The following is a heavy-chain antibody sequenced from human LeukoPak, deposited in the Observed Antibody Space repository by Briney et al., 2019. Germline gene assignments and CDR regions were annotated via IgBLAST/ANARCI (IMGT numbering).Heavy chain of an antibody. Sequence: GGSLRLSCAASGFTFDDYAMHWVRQAPGKGLEWVSGISWNSGNIGYADSVKGRFTISRDNAKNSLYLQMNSLRAEDTALYYCAKEYSSGGYVPYGERFDPWGQGTWSPSPQ. V-gene: IGHV3-9*01. CDR3: AKEYSSGGYVPYGERFDP. D-gene: IGHD6-13*01. CDR1: GFTFDDYA. J-gene: IGHJ5*02. CDR2: ISWNSGNI.